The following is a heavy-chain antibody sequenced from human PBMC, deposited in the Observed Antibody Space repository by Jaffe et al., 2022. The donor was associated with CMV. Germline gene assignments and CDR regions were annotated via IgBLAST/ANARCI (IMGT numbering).Heavy chain of an antibody. V-gene: IGHV3-64D*06. J-gene: IGHJ6*03. CDR1: GFTFSSYA. D-gene: IGHD3-16*02. CDR3: VKDNGLGELSFFYYYYYMDV. Sequence: EVQLVESGGGLVQPGGSLRLSCSASGFTFSSYAMHWVRQAPGKGLEYVSAISSNGGSTYYADSVKGRFTISRDNSKNTLYLQMSSLRAEDTAVYYCVKDNGLGELSFFYYYYYMDVWGKGTTVTVSS. CDR2: ISSNGGST.